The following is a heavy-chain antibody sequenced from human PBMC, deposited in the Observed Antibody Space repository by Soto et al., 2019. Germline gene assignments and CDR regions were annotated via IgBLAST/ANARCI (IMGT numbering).Heavy chain of an antibody. CDR1: GGSMSSHY. Sequence: ETLSLTCTVSGGSMSSHYWTWLRQPPGKGLEWIGYISYSGSSYYNPSLKSRVTISADTSRNQFSLRLTSVIAADTAVYFCARADPDASVGFWGQGTLVTVSS. J-gene: IGHJ4*02. D-gene: IGHD3-16*01. V-gene: IGHV4-59*11. CDR3: ARADPDASVGF. CDR2: ISYSGSS.